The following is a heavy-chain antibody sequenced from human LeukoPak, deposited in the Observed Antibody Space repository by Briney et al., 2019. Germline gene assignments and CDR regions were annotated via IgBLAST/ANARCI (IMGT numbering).Heavy chain of an antibody. CDR2: XXXSGST. J-gene: IGHJ6*04. CDR1: GYSLSSGYY. V-gene: IGHV4-38-2*01. D-gene: IGHD6-13*01. Sequence: LGTLSLTCAVSGYSLSSGYYWGWVPPPPGKXXXXXXXXXXSGSTYYNPSLKSRVTISVDTSKNQFSLKLSSVTAADTAVYYCARVGYSSSWYYYYYGMDVWGKGTTVTVSS. CDR3: ARVGYSSSWYYYYYGMDV.